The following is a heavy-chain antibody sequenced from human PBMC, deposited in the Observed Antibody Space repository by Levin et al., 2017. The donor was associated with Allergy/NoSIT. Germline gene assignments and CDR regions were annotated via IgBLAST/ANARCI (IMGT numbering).Heavy chain of an antibody. CDR3: ASLFHYYGSGSKHDY. D-gene: IGHD3-10*01. CDR2: INPNSGGT. Sequence: GASVKVSCKASGYTFTGYYMHWVRQAPGQGLEWMGRINPNSGGTNYAQKFQGRVTMTRDTSISTAYMELSRLRSDDTAVYYCASLFHYYGSGSKHDYWGQGTLVTVSS. V-gene: IGHV1-2*06. J-gene: IGHJ4*02. CDR1: GYTFTGYY.